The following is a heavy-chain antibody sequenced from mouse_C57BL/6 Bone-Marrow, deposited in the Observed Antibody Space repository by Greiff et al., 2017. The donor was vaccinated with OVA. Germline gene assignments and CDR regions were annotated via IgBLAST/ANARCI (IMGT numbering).Heavy chain of an antibody. CDR3: ARGGWLLPDY. CDR1: GYTFTSYG. V-gene: IGHV1-81*01. CDR2: IYPRSGNT. Sequence: VQLQQSGAELARPGASVKLSCKASGYTFTSYGISWVKQRTGQGLEWIGEIYPRSGNTYYNEKFKGKATLTADKSSSTAYMELRSLTSEDSAVYFCARGGWLLPDYWGQGTTLTVSS. J-gene: IGHJ2*01. D-gene: IGHD2-3*01.